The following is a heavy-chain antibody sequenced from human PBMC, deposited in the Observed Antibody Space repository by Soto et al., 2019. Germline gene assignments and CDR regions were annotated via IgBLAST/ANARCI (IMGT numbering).Heavy chain of an antibody. J-gene: IGHJ6*02. CDR1: GYSFTSHY. D-gene: IGHD3-16*01. Sequence: QVQLVQSGAEVKKPGASVKVSCRAFGYSFTSHYLHWVRQAPGQGLEWMGIIDPSTGSTSYIQKLQGRVTLTGDTSMSAVYMELSSLRLEDTAEYYCSRVREGVTVHYGMDVWGQGTTVTVSS. CDR2: IDPSTGST. CDR3: SRVREGVTVHYGMDV. V-gene: IGHV1-46*01.